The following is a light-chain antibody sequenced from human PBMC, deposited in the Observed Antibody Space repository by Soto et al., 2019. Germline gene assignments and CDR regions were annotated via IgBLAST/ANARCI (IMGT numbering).Light chain of an antibody. CDR3: LQSYKTPHT. CDR1: QGGSAY. J-gene: IGKJ2*01. V-gene: IGKV1-39*01. CDR2: AAS. Sequence: DIQMTQSPSSLSASLGDRLTITCRGSQGGSAYLLWYQQTQGKAPTLLSYAASNLLSGVPSRFSGSGSGTNCNLTISSLQPEDFGTYYCLQSYKTPHTFGQGTKLETK.